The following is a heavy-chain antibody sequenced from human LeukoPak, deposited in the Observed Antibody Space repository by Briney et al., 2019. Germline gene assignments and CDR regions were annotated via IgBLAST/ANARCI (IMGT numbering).Heavy chain of an antibody. CDR3: AKIPYYYGSGSSYYFDY. CDR1: GFTFSDYY. Sequence: GGSLRLSCAASGFTFSDYYMSWIRQAPGKGLEWVSYISSSGSTIYYADSVEGRFTISGDNAKNSLYLQMNSLRAEDTAVYYCAKIPYYYGSGSSYYFDYWGQGTLVTVSS. V-gene: IGHV3-11*01. CDR2: ISSSGSTI. D-gene: IGHD3-10*01. J-gene: IGHJ4*02.